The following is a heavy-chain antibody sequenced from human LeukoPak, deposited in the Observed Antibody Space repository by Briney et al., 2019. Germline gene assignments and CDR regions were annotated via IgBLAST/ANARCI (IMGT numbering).Heavy chain of an antibody. CDR1: GYTFTSYG. D-gene: IGHD3-22*01. J-gene: IGHJ2*01. V-gene: IGHV1-2*02. Sequence: GASVKVSCKASGYTFTSYGISWVRQAPGQGLEWMGWINPNSGGTNYAQKFQGRVTMTRDTSISTAYMELSRLRSDDTAVYYCARVGYYDSSGYYSSYFDLWGRGTLVTVSS. CDR2: INPNSGGT. CDR3: ARVGYYDSSGYYSSYFDL.